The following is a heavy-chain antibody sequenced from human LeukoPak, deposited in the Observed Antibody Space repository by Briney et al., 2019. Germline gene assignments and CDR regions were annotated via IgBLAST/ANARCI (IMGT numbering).Heavy chain of an antibody. CDR1: GFPFSSYW. J-gene: IGHJ4*02. CDR2: IKQDGSKK. CDR3: TRVGYIDEGIDY. Sequence: PGRSLRLSCVASGFPFSSYWMTWVRQAPGKGLEWVANIKQDGSKKSYVDSVKGRFTISKDNAKNSLYLQMNSLRAEDTAICYCTRVGYIDEGIDYWGQGTLVTVSS. D-gene: IGHD5-24*01. V-gene: IGHV3-7*04.